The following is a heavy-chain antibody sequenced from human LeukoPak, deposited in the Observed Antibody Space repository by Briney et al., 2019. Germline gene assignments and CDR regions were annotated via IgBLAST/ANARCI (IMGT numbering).Heavy chain of an antibody. V-gene: IGHV4-34*01. Sequence: SETLSLTCAVYGGSFSGYYWSWIHQPPGKGRGWRGEINHSGSTNYNPCPKSGVNISVDASKHQFSLKLSSVTAADTAVYYCARGRGIAARHNYYYYYYMDVWGKGTTVTLSS. CDR3: ARGRGIAARHNYYYYYYMDV. CDR1: GGSFSGYY. CDR2: INHSGST. D-gene: IGHD6-6*01. J-gene: IGHJ6*03.